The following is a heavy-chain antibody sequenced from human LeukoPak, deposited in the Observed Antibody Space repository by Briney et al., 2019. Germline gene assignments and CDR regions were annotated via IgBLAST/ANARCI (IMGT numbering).Heavy chain of an antibody. J-gene: IGHJ4*02. D-gene: IGHD2-21*02. V-gene: IGHV4-59*11. CDR2: IHYGGST. Sequence: SETLSLTCSVSDGPLGSHYWSWIRQPPGKGLEWIGYIHYGGSTNYNPSLRSRVTMSLDTSKNQFSLKLTSVTAADTAVYYCARGGVHCGGACYALDYWGQGTLVTVFS. CDR1: DGPLGSHY. CDR3: ARGGVHCGGACYALDY.